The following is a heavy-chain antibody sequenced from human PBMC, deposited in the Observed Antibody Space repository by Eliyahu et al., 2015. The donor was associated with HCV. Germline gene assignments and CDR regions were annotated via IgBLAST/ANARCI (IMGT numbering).Heavy chain of an antibody. D-gene: IGHD3-16*01. CDR3: ATPGGGSGY. CDR1: GFRFSSYW. J-gene: IGHJ4*02. Sequence: EVQLVESGGGLVQPGGSLRVSCAASGFRFSSYWMHWIRQAPGKGLEGVANINLEGTETYYVDSVKGRFTISRDNAKNSLYLQMNSLRVDDTAVYYCATPGGGSGYWGQGTLVTVSS. CDR2: INLEGTET. V-gene: IGHV3-7*03.